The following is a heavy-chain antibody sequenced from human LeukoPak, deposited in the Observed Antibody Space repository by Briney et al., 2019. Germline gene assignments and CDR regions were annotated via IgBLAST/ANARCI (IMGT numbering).Heavy chain of an antibody. D-gene: IGHD2-2*01. CDR1: GFTFSSYG. J-gene: IGHJ6*02. V-gene: IGHV3-30*18. Sequence: PGGSLRLSCAASGFTFSSYGMHWVRQAPGKGLEWVAVISYDGSNKYYADSVKGRFTISRDNSKNTLYLQMNSLRAEDTAVYYCAKDLCSSTSCSQGSGMDVWGQGTTVTVSS. CDR2: ISYDGSNK. CDR3: AKDLCSSTSCSQGSGMDV.